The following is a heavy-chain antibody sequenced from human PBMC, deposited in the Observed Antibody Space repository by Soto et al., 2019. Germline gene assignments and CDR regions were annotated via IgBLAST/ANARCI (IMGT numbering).Heavy chain of an antibody. Sequence: QVQLVQSGAEVKKPGASVKVSCKASGYTFTSYGISWVRQAPGQGLEWMGWISAYNGNTNYAQKLQGRVTMYTDTSASKGYMEMGSRRSDDTAVYYCARVTEQWLVLDYWGQGTLVTVSS. CDR2: ISAYNGNT. V-gene: IGHV1-18*01. CDR1: GYTFTSYG. J-gene: IGHJ4*02. D-gene: IGHD6-19*01. CDR3: ARVTEQWLVLDY.